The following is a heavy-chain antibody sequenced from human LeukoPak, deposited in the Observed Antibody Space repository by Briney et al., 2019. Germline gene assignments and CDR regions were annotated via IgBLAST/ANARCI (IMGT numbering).Heavy chain of an antibody. J-gene: IGHJ6*02. V-gene: IGHV3-30*03. CDR3: ARLKVLPSSGSYATAYYYYGMDV. CDR1: GFTFSSYG. CDR2: ISYDGSNK. D-gene: IGHD1-26*01. Sequence: PGRSLRLSCAASGFTFSSYGMHWVRQAPGKGLEWVAVISYDGSNKYYADSVKGRFTISRDNSKNTLYLQMNSLRAEDTAVYYCARLKVLPSSGSYATAYYYYGMDVWGQGTTVTVSS.